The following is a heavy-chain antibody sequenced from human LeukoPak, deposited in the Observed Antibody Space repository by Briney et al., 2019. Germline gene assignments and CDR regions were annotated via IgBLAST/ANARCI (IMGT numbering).Heavy chain of an antibody. Sequence: PSETLSLTCTVSGGSISSYYWSWIRQPAGKGLEWIGRIYTSGSTNYNPPLKSRVTMSVDTSKNQFSLKLSSVTAADTAVYYCAREDYGGNWYYFDYWGQGTLVTVSS. CDR2: IYTSGST. V-gene: IGHV4-4*07. CDR3: AREDYGGNWYYFDY. CDR1: GGSISSYY. D-gene: IGHD4-23*01. J-gene: IGHJ4*02.